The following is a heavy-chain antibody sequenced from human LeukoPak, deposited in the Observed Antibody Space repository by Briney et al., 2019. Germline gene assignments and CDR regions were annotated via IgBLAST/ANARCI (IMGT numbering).Heavy chain of an antibody. CDR3: ARVRVSVAGHDY. J-gene: IGHJ4*02. CDR1: GFTFSSYG. Sequence: GGSLRLSCAASGFTFSSYGMHWVRQAPGKGLEWVAVISYDGSNKYYADSVKGRFTISRDNSKNTLYLQMNSLRDEDTAVYYCARVRVSVAGHDYWGQGTLVTVSS. CDR2: ISYDGSNK. V-gene: IGHV3-30*03. D-gene: IGHD6-19*01.